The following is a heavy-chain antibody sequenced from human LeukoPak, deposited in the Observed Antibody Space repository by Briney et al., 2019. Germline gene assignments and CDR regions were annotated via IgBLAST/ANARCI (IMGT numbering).Heavy chain of an antibody. CDR3: ANQPLPAIPRYYRYGTEV. V-gene: IGHV3-23*01. D-gene: IGHD2-2*01. CDR1: GFTFSTHA. CDR2: ISGSGSGT. J-gene: IGHJ6*02. Sequence: GGSLRLSCAASGFTFSTHAMSWVRPAPGKGLEWVSGISGSGSGTNYADTVRGRFTISRDNSKNTLSLHMSSLRAEDTAVYYCANQPLPAIPRYYRYGTEVWGQGTTVTVSS.